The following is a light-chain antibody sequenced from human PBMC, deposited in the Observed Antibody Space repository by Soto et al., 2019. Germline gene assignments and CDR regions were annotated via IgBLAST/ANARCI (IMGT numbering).Light chain of an antibody. Sequence: QSALTQPASVSGSPGQSITISCTGTSGDIGGYNYVSWYQQHPGKAPKLLISEVTNRPSGVSNRFSGSTSGNTASLTISGLQAEDEADYYCSSYTTNITPVVFGGGTKVTVL. CDR3: SSYTTNITPVV. V-gene: IGLV2-14*01. CDR1: SGDIGGYNY. J-gene: IGLJ2*01. CDR2: EVT.